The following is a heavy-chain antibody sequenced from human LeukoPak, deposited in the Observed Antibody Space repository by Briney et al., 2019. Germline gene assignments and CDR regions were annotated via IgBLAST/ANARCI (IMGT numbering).Heavy chain of an antibody. V-gene: IGHV4-59*02. CDR2: IYYPTTT. D-gene: IGHD6-19*01. CDR3: ATGHSSGWFDY. J-gene: IGHJ4*02. Sequence: SETLSLTCTVSGGSVSSDYWSWIRQSPGTGLEWIGYIYYPTTTNYNPSLKSRVTMSLDTSNNHFSLDLTSVTGADTAVYLCATGHSSGWFDYWGQGTLVTVSS. CDR1: GGSVSSDY.